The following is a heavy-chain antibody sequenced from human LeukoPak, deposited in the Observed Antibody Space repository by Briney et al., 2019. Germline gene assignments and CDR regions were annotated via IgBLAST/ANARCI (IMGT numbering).Heavy chain of an antibody. Sequence: GESLKISCKGSGYSFTSYWIGWVRQMPGRGLEWMGIIYPGDSDTRYSPSFQGQVTISADESISTAYLQWSSLTASDTAMYYCATSYSGTDFDYWGQGTLVTVSS. V-gene: IGHV5-51*01. D-gene: IGHD1-26*01. CDR1: GYSFTSYW. CDR3: ATSYSGTDFDY. J-gene: IGHJ4*02. CDR2: IYPGDSDT.